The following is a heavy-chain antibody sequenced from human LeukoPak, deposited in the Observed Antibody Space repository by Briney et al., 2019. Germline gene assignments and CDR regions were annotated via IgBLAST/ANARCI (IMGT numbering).Heavy chain of an antibody. CDR1: GYSFTDYY. J-gene: IGHJ5*02. D-gene: IGHD3-3*01. V-gene: IGHV1-2*02. Sequence: ASVKVSCKTSGYSFTDYYIHWVRQAPGQGLEWMGWINPKSGRTSSARKFQDRVTMTRDPSISTVYTDMAWLTSDDTAIYFCARADFVDAGPYLIGPWGQGTLVTVSS. CDR2: INPKSGRT. CDR3: ARADFVDAGPYLIGP.